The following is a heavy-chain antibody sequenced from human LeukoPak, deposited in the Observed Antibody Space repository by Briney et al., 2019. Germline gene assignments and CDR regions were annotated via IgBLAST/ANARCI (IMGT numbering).Heavy chain of an antibody. J-gene: IGHJ4*02. CDR3: ARVVPAALYYFDY. V-gene: IGHV4-30-4*01. CDR2: IYYIGST. Sequence: SETLSLTCAVSGGSISSGDFYWSWIRQPPGKGLEYIGYIYYIGSTYYNPSLKSRVTISVDTSKNQFSLKLSSVTAADTAVYYCARVVPAALYYFDYWGQGTLVTVSS. D-gene: IGHD2-2*01. CDR1: GGSISSGDFY.